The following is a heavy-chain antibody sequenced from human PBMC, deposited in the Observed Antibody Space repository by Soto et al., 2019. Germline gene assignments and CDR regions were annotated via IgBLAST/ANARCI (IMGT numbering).Heavy chain of an antibody. V-gene: IGHV4-61*01. CDR3: ARSFYWSGDSCYGGGFDY. J-gene: IGHJ4*02. D-gene: IGHD2-15*01. CDR2: VYYSGST. Sequence: QVQLQESGPGLVKPSETLSRTCTVSGGSVSSSSNYWSWIRQPPEKGLEWIAYVYYSGSTNYNPSLKSRVTISIDTSENNFSLKLSSVTAAATAVYYCARSFYWSGDSCYGGGFDYWGQGTLVTVSS. CDR1: GGSVSSSSNY.